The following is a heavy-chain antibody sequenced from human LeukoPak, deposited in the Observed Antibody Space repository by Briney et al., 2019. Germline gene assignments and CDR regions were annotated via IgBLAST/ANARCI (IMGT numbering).Heavy chain of an antibody. CDR2: IYHSGST. D-gene: IGHD4-17*01. CDR3: ARASHDYGDYSHFDY. CDR1: GYSISSGYY. Sequence: SETLSLTCSVSGYSISSGYYWGWIRQPPGKGLEWIGSIYHSGSTYYNPSLKSRVTISVDTSKNQFSLKLSSVTAADTAVYYCARASHDYGDYSHFDYWGQGTLVTVSS. J-gene: IGHJ4*02. V-gene: IGHV4-38-2*02.